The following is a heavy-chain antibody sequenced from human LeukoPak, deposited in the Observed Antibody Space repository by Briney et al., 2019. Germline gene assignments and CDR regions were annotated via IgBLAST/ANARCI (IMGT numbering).Heavy chain of an antibody. Sequence: PGGSLRLSCVVSGFTVSSDYMSWVRQAPGKGLEWVSIIYSGGSTYYADSVKGRFTISRDNSKNTVYLQMNSLRAEDTAVYYCARANSATIPGVDPWGQGTLVTVSS. V-gene: IGHV3-53*01. D-gene: IGHD1-26*01. CDR2: IYSGGST. CDR3: ARANSATIPGVDP. J-gene: IGHJ5*02. CDR1: GFTVSSDY.